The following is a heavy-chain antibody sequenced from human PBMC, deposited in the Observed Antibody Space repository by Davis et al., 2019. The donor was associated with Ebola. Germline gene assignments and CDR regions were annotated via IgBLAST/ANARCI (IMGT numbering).Heavy chain of an antibody. Sequence: MPSETLSLTCTVPGGSISSYYWSWIRQPPGKGLEWIGYIYYSGSTNYNPSLKSGVTISVETSKNQFSLKLSSVTAADTAVYYCARAGAVAGTEIYYYYGMDVWGQGTTVTVSS. CDR2: IYYSGST. CDR3: ARAGAVAGTEIYYYYGMDV. J-gene: IGHJ6*02. V-gene: IGHV4-59*01. CDR1: GGSISSYY. D-gene: IGHD6-19*01.